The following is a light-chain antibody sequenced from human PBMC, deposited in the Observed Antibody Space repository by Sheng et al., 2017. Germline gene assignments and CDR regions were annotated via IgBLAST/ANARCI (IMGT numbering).Light chain of an antibody. V-gene: IGKV1-5*03. CDR3: QQYNSYLWT. CDR1: QSISSW. CDR2: KAS. J-gene: IGKJ1*01. Sequence: DIQMTQSPSTLSASVGDRVTITCRVSQSISSWLAWYQQKPGKAPKVLIYKASSLQSGVPSRFSGSGSGTEFTLTISSLQPDDFATYYCQQYNSYLWTFGQGTKVEIK.